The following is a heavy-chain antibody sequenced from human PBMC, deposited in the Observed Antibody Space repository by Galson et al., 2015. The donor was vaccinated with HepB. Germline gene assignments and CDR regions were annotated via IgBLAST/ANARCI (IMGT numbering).Heavy chain of an antibody. Sequence: QSGAEVKKPGESLRISCKGSGYTFTNYWITWVRQVPGKGLEWMGRIDPGDSYSNHNPSFEGHVTMSVDKSIDTAYLQWSSLKASDTGVYYCARGNNPNYWGQGTLVTVSS. CDR2: IDPGDSYS. CDR3: ARGNNPNY. D-gene: IGHD1/OR15-1a*01. J-gene: IGHJ4*02. CDR1: GYTFTNYW. V-gene: IGHV5-10-1*01.